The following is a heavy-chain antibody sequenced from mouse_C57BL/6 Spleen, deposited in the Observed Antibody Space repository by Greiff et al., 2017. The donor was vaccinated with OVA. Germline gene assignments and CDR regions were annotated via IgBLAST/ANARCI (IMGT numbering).Heavy chain of an antibody. V-gene: IGHV1-82*01. J-gene: IGHJ2*01. CDR3: ARSFEAYYSRDY. CDR1: GYAFSSSW. CDR2: IYPGDGDT. Sequence: QVQLQQSGPELVKPGASVKISCKASGYAFSSSWMNWVKQRPGKGLEWIGRIYPGDGDTNYNGKFKGKATLTADKSSSTAYMQLSSLTSEDSAVYICARSFEAYYSRDYWGQGTTLTVSS. D-gene: IGHD2-5*01.